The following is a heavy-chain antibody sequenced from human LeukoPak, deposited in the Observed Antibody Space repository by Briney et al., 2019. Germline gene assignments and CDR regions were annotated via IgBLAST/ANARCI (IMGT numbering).Heavy chain of an antibody. CDR3: ARLYYYDSSGPEY. D-gene: IGHD3-22*01. CDR1: GFTVSSNY. V-gene: IGHV3-30*03. CDR2: ISYDGSNK. J-gene: IGHJ4*02. Sequence: GGSLRLSCAASGFTVSSNYMSWVRQAPGKGLEWVAVISYDGSNKYYADSVKGRFTISRDNSKNTLYLQMNSLRAEDTAVYYCARLYYYDSSGPEYWGQGTLVTVSS.